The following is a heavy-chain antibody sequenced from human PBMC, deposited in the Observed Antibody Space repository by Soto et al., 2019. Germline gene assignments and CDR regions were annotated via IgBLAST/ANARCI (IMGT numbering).Heavy chain of an antibody. J-gene: IGHJ4*02. CDR2: INHSGTT. D-gene: IGHD3-10*01. Sequence: PSETLSLTCAVYGGSFSGYYWSWIRQPPGRGLEWIGEINHSGTTNNNPSLKSRVTISVDTSKNQFSLKVSSVTAADTAVYYCARRTAGGLETYYNSWYVHWGQGTLVTVS. V-gene: IGHV4-34*01. CDR1: GGSFSGYY. CDR3: ARRTAGGLETYYNSWYVH.